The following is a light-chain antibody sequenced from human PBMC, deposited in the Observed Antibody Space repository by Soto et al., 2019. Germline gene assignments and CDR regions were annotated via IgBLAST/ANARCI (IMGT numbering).Light chain of an antibody. V-gene: IGKV3-15*01. CDR1: QSISSR. Sequence: ALTQSAATLSLSPGERATLSCRTSQSISSRLAGYQQRHGQASRLLVDVASTRDTGIPAKFSGSGSETEFTLVICSVKAGESAVYNCQHYYDWPPLGFGQGTKLEIK. J-gene: IGKJ2*03. CDR2: VAS. CDR3: QHYYDWPPLG.